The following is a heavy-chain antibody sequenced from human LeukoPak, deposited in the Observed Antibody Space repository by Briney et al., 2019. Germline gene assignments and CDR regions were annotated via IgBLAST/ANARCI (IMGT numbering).Heavy chain of an antibody. CDR3: ARGHEIFPDLEWFDP. CDR2: INHSGST. Sequence: PSETLSLTCAVYGGSFSGYYWSWIRQPPGKGLEWIGEINHSGSTNYNPSLKSRVTISVDTSKNQFSLKLSSVTAADTAVYYCARGHEIFPDLEWFDPWGQGTLVTVSS. V-gene: IGHV4-34*01. CDR1: GGSFSGYY. D-gene: IGHD2-21*01. J-gene: IGHJ5*02.